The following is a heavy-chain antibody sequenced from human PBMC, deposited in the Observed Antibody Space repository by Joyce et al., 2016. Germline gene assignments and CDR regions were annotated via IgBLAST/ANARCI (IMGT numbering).Heavy chain of an antibody. V-gene: IGHV1-69*15. CDR2: IIPIFGTP. J-gene: IGHJ4*02. CDR1: SGTFSNSA. D-gene: IGHD3-22*01. Sequence: QVLLVQSGPEVKEPGSSVKVSCQASSGTFSNSAISWVRQAPGQGLEWLGRIIPIFGTPNDAQTFQERFTITADESTGTAYMELSSLRSEDTAVYYCASPGAGGGEDYYYDSSGYYPFGFWGQGTLVTVSS. CDR3: ASPGAGGGEDYYYDSSGYYPFGF.